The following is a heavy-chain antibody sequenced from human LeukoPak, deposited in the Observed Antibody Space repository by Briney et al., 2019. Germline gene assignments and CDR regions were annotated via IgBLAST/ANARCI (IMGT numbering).Heavy chain of an antibody. D-gene: IGHD6-13*01. Sequence: PSETLPLTCTVSGGSISSYYWSWIRQPPGKGLEWIGYIYYSGSTNYNPSLKSRVTISVDTSKNQFSLKLSSVTAADTAVYYCARAPWKQLSTGYNWFDPWGQGTLVTVSS. CDR3: ARAPWKQLSTGYNWFDP. CDR2: IYYSGST. CDR1: GGSISSYY. J-gene: IGHJ5*02. V-gene: IGHV4-59*01.